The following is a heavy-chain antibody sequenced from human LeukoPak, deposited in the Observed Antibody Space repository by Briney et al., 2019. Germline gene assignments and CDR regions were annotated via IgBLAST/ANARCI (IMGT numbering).Heavy chain of an antibody. V-gene: IGHV3-33*01. CDR1: GFTFSSYG. CDR3: ARVFPYKGYYYGMDV. Sequence: PGGSLRLSCAASGFTFSSYGMHWVRQAPGKGLEWVAVIWYDGSNKYYADSVKGRFTISRDNSRNTLYLQMNSLRAEDTAVYYCARVFPYKGYYYGMDVWGQGTTVTVSS. CDR2: IWYDGSNK. D-gene: IGHD1-14*01. J-gene: IGHJ6*02.